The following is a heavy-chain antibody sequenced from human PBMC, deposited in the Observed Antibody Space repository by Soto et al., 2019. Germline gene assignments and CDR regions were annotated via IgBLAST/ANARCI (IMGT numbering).Heavy chain of an antibody. CDR3: VRVPATAPRDLDY. J-gene: IGHJ4*02. D-gene: IGHD2-21*02. CDR2: SRNKANGYTT. CDR1: GFSFSDHY. V-gene: IGHV3-72*01. Sequence: EVQVVESGGGLVQPGGSLRLSCAASGFSFSDHYMDWVRQAPGKGLEWVGRSRNKANGYTTGYAASVEGRFTISRDDSKNSLYLQMESLKTEDTAVYYCVRVPATAPRDLDYWGQGTLVTVSS.